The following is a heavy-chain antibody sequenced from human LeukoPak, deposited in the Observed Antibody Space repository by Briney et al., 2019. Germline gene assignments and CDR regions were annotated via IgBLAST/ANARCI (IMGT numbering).Heavy chain of an antibody. V-gene: IGHV1-2*02. CDR2: INPNSGGT. J-gene: IGHJ4*02. Sequence: GASVKVSCKASGYTFTGYYMHWVRQAPGQGLEWMGWINPNSGGTNYAQKFQGRVTMTRDTSISTAYMELSRLRSDDTAVYYCARYRGYSYPTRNFDYWGQGTLVTVSS. CDR1: GYTFTGYY. CDR3: ARYRGYSYPTRNFDY. D-gene: IGHD5-18*01.